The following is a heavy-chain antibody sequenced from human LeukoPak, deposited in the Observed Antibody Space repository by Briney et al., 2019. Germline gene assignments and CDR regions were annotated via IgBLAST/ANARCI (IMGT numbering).Heavy chain of an antibody. CDR1: EFVFSDYW. D-gene: IGHD3-10*01. Sequence: GGSLRLSCVASEFVFSDYWMSWVRQAPGKGLEWAANIKQGGREEKYVGSVKGRFAISRDDAKSTLYLQMDSLSGDDTAVYYCARDNGGWFDSWGRGTLVIVSS. V-gene: IGHV3-7*03. CDR2: IKQGGREE. CDR3: ARDNGGWFDS. J-gene: IGHJ5*01.